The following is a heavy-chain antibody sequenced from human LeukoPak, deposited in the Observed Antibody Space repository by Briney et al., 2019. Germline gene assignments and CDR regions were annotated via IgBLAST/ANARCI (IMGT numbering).Heavy chain of an antibody. V-gene: IGHV3-23*01. CDR3: ARNAASDYYYYLGV. CDR1: GFRFDAYA. D-gene: IGHD6-25*01. CDR2: ISHSGSLS. Sequence: GSLRLSCAATGFRFDAYAMSCVRQAPGKGLDWVAAISHSGSLSTYAASVKGRFTISRDNSKDMLYLQMHSLRAEDTALYYCARNAASDYYYYLGVWGKGTTVTVSS. J-gene: IGHJ6*03.